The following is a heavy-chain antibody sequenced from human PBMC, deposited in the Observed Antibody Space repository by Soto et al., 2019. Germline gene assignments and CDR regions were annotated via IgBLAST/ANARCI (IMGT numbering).Heavy chain of an antibody. Sequence: QLQLQASGPGLVKPSETLSLTCSLSGDSIPRSTYFWTWIRQSPGKGLELVGSIYYSGRTHYNPSLKSLVTVSVARANNQSSLKTSSVTASATAVYYCAKKLPITGRFDYLGPATFVTVS. CDR2: IYYSGRT. CDR3: AKKLPITGRFDY. V-gene: IGHV4-39*01. CDR1: GDSIPRSTYF. J-gene: IGHJ4*02. D-gene: IGHD2-15*01.